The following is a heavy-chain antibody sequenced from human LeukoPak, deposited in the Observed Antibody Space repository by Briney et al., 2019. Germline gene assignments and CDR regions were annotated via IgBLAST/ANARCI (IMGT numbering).Heavy chain of an antibody. V-gene: IGHV1-2*06. CDR1: GYTFTGYY. CDR3: ARGSGWHPYYFDY. J-gene: IGHJ4*02. D-gene: IGHD6-19*01. Sequence: ASVKVSCKASGYTFTGYYMHWVRQAPGQGLEWMGRINPNGGGTNYAQKFQGRVTMTRDTSISTAYMELSRLRSDDTAVYYCARGSGWHPYYFDYWGQGTLVTVSS. CDR2: INPNGGGT.